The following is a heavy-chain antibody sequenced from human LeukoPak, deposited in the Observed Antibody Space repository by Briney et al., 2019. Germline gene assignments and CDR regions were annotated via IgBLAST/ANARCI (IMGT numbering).Heavy chain of an antibody. J-gene: IGHJ4*02. V-gene: IGHV3-7*03. D-gene: IGHD5-18*01. Sequence: PGGSLRLSCAASGFTFSSYWMSWVRQAPGKGLEWVANIKQVGSEKNYVDSVEGRFTISRDNAKNSLYLQMNSLRAEDTAVYYCARAAGSSSYGHGLDYWGQGTLVTVSS. CDR1: GFTFSSYW. CDR2: IKQVGSEK. CDR3: ARAAGSSSYGHGLDY.